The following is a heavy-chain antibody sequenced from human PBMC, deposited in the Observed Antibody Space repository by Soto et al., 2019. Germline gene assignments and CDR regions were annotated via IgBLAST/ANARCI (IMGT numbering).Heavy chain of an antibody. D-gene: IGHD3-10*01. CDR3: ARDKGAQFDWYCVL. Sequence: QVQLQESGPGLVQPSQTLSLTCSVSSDSINGGSYSWNWIRQFPVKGLEWIGYTSYSGTTNYHPSLTSRATISVDTAKNAFALRLTSVTAADTAVYYCARDKGAQFDWYCVLCVRGRLVTVSS. CDR2: TSYSGTT. CDR1: SDSINGGSYS. J-gene: IGHJ2*01. V-gene: IGHV4-31*03.